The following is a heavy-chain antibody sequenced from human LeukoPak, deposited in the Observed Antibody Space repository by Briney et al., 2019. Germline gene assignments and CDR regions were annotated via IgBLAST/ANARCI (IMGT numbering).Heavy chain of an antibody. CDR1: GSTFTGYY. CDR2: INPNSGGT. J-gene: IGHJ6*02. V-gene: IGHV1-2*02. CDR3: ARLVGATDYYYYGMDV. Sequence: ASVKVSCKASGSTFTGYYMRWVRQAPGQGLEWMGWINPNSGGTNYAQKFQGRVTMTRDTSISTAYMELSRLRSDDTAVYYCARLVGATDYYYYGMDVWGQGTTVTVSS. D-gene: IGHD1-26*01.